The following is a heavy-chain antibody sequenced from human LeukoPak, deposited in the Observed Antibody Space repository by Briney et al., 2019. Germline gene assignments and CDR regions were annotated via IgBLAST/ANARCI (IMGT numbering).Heavy chain of an antibody. D-gene: IGHD6-19*01. Sequence: GGSLRLSCAASGFTFDDYAMHWVRQAPGKGLEWVSLISGDGGSTYYADSVKGRFTISRDNSKNSLYLQMNSLRIEDTALYYCAKDRYSSGWGFDYWGQGTLVTVS. V-gene: IGHV3-43*02. CDR2: ISGDGGST. J-gene: IGHJ4*02. CDR3: AKDRYSSGWGFDY. CDR1: GFTFDDYA.